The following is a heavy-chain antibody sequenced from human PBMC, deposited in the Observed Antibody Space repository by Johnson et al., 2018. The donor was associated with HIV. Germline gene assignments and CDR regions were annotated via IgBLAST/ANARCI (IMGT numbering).Heavy chain of an antibody. Sequence: QVQLVESGGGVVQPGRSLRLSCAASGFTFSSYAMHWVRQAPGKGLEWVAVISYDGSNKYYADSVKGRFTVSRDNSKNTVYLQMNSLRAEDTAVYYCARDYYYSSGYHHAFDIWGQGTMVTVSS. CDR2: ISYDGSNK. J-gene: IGHJ3*02. D-gene: IGHD3-22*01. CDR1: GFTFSSYA. CDR3: ARDYYYSSGYHHAFDI. V-gene: IGHV3-30-3*01.